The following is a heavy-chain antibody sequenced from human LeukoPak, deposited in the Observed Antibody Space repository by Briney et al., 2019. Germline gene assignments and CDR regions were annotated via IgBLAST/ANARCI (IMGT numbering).Heavy chain of an antibody. J-gene: IGHJ4*02. CDR2: ISGSGGST. D-gene: IGHD2-2*01. Sequence: GGSLRLSCAASGFTVSSNYMSWVRQAPGKGLEWVSAISGSGGSTYYADSVKGRFTISRDNSKNTLYLQMNSLRAEDTAVYYCAKDSDIVVVPAATDYWGQGTLVTVSS. CDR3: AKDSDIVVVPAATDY. V-gene: IGHV3-23*01. CDR1: GFTVSSNY.